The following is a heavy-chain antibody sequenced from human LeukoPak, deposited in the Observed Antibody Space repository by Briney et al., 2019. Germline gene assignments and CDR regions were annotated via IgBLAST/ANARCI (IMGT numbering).Heavy chain of an antibody. CDR2: VYYSGST. D-gene: IGHD1-26*01. J-gene: IGHJ4*02. V-gene: IGHV4-59*12. CDR3: ASYLQPPEGGSY. CDR1: GGSISSYY. Sequence: SETLSLTCTVSGGSISSYYWSWIRQPPGKGLEWIGYVYYSGSTNYNPSLKSRVTISVDRSKNQFSLKLSSVTAADTAVYYCASYLQPPEGGSYWGQGTLVTVSS.